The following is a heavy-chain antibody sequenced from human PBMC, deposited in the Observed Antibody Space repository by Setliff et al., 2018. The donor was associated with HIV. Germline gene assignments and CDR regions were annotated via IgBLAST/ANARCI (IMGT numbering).Heavy chain of an antibody. J-gene: IGHJ6*03. Sequence: SLKISCAASGFTFSSYWMSWVRQAPGKGLEWVANIKQDGSEKYYVDSVKGRFTISRDNAKNSLYLQMNSLRAEDTAVYYCARDGSGYNYYYYYYMDVWGKGTTVTVSS. CDR2: IKQDGSEK. CDR1: GFTFSSYW. D-gene: IGHD3-22*01. V-gene: IGHV3-7*03. CDR3: ARDGSGYNYYYYYYMDV.